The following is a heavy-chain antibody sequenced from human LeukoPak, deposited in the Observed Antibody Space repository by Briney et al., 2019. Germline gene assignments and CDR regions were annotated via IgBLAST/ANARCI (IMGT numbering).Heavy chain of an antibody. CDR2: IYYSGST. D-gene: IGHD6-13*01. CDR3: ARVSISWEFDY. V-gene: IGHV4-59*01. J-gene: IGHJ4*02. Sequence: SETLSLAFTVSGGSISSYYWSWIRQPPGKGLEWIGYIYYSGSTNYNPSLKSRVTISVDTSKNQFSLKLSSVTAADTAVYYCARVSISWEFDYWGQGTLVTVSS. CDR1: GGSISSYY.